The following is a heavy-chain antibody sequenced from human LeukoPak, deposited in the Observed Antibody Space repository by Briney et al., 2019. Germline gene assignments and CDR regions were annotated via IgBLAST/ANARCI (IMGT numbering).Heavy chain of an antibody. CDR2: ISPLSGGK. D-gene: IGHD4-17*01. CDR3: ARDGTLGSGVTFYGDYFDY. Sequence: GASVKVSCKASGYSFTGSFIHWLRPAPGQGPEWMGWISPLSGGKNYAQKFKGRVTMTSDTSVTTAYMELRSLTSDDTAIYYCARDGTLGSGVTFYGDYFDYWGQGALVTVSS. J-gene: IGHJ4*02. CDR1: GYSFTGSF. V-gene: IGHV1-2*02.